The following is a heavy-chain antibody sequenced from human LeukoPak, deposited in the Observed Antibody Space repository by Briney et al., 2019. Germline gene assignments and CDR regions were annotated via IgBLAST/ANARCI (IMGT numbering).Heavy chain of an antibody. J-gene: IGHJ6*03. CDR2: MNPNSGNT. Sequence: ASVNVSCKASGYTFTSYDINWVRQATGQGLEWMGWMNPNSGNTGYAQKFQGRVTITRNTSISTAYMELSSLRSEDTAVYYCARGVRWNYDLYDYYYYMDVWGKGTTVTVSS. CDR1: GYTFTSYD. CDR3: ARGVRWNYDLYDYYYYMDV. V-gene: IGHV1-8*03. D-gene: IGHD1-7*01.